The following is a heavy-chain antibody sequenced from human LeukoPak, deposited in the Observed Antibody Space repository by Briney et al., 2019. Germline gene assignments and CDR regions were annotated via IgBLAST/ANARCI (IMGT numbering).Heavy chain of an antibody. CDR2: INPNSGGT. CDR1: GYTFTGYY. V-gene: IGHV1-2*02. Sequence: APVKVSCKASGYTFTGYYMHWVRQAPGQGLEWMGWINPNSGGTNYAQKFQGRVTMTRDTSISTAYMELRSLRSDDTAVYYCVRSGYCYGGTCHSGAFDIWGQGTVVTVSS. J-gene: IGHJ3*02. CDR3: VRSGYCYGGTCHSGAFDI. D-gene: IGHD2-15*01.